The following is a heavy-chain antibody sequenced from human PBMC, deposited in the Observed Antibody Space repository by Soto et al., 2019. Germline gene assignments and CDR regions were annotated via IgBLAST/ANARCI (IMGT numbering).Heavy chain of an antibody. D-gene: IGHD4-4*01. CDR3: GNFRAGAFDI. CDR1: GDTVTSNSSY. V-gene: IGHV6-1*01. CDR2: TYYRSKWYN. J-gene: IGHJ3*02. Sequence: SETLSLTCAISGDTVTSNSSYWNWIRQPPSRGLEWLGRTYYRSKWYNDYAVSVKSRITINPDTYKYQFYLQLNSVTPEDTALYYCGNFRAGAFDIWGQGTMVTVSS.